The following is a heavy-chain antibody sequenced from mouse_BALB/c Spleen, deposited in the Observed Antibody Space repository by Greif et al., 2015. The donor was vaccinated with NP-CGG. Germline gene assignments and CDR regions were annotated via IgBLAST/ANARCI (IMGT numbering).Heavy chain of an antibody. CDR2: INSNGGST. CDR3: ARRAGTDAY. D-gene: IGHD3-3*01. Sequence: EVMLVESGGGLVQPGGSLKLSCAASGFTFSSYGMSWVRQTPDKRLELVATINSNGGSTYYPDSVKGRFTISRDNAKNPLYLQMSSLKSGDTAMYYCARRAGTDAYWGQGTLVTVSA. CDR1: GFTFSSYG. J-gene: IGHJ3*01. V-gene: IGHV5-6-3*01.